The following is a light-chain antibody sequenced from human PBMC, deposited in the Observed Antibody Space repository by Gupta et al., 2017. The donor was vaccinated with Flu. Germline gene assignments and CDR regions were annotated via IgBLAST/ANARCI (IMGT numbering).Light chain of an antibody. CDR3: QQYGSSPYT. CDR1: KSVSSSY. V-gene: IGKV3-20*01. J-gene: IGKJ2*01. Sequence: ERATLSGRASKSVSSSYLAWYQQKPGQAPRLLIYGASTRATGIPDRFSGSGSGTDLTLTISRLEPEDFAVYYCQQYGSSPYTFGQGTKLEIK. CDR2: GAS.